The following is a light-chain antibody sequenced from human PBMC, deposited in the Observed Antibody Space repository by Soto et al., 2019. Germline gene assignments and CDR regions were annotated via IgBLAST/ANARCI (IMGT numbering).Light chain of an antibody. Sequence: DIHLTQSPSTLSASVGDRVTITCRASQSITNWLAWYQQKPGKAPKVLIHMASSLKSGVPSRFSGSGSGTEFTLTITSLQPDDSATYYCQQYNSYPITFGQGTRLEIK. CDR3: QQYNSYPIT. CDR2: MAS. J-gene: IGKJ5*01. CDR1: QSITNW. V-gene: IGKV1-5*03.